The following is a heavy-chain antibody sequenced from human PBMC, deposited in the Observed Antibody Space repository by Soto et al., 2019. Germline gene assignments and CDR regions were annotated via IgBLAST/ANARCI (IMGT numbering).Heavy chain of an antibody. CDR1: GGTFSSYA. V-gene: IGHV1-69*01. D-gene: IGHD3-10*01. CDR2: IIPIFGTA. CDR3: ARGATTMVGGVITYYYYGMDV. Sequence: QVQLVQSGAEVKKPGSSVKVSCKASGGTFSSYAISWVRQAPGQGLEWMGGIIPIFGTANYAQKFQGRVTITAFEPRSTAYMEMSSLRSEDTAVYYCARGATTMVGGVITYYYYGMDVWGQGTTVTVSS. J-gene: IGHJ6*02.